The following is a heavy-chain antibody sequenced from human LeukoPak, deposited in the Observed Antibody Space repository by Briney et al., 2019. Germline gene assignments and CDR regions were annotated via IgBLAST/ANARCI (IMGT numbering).Heavy chain of an antibody. V-gene: IGHV1-69*05. CDR3: ARDGVIGGLYYFDY. Sequence: ASVKVSCKASGGTFSTYAISWVRQAPGQGLEWMGGIIPILGTAHYAQKFQGRVTITTDESTSTTYMELSSLRSEDTAVYYCARDGVIGGLYYFDYWGQGTLVTVSS. CDR1: GGTFSTYA. D-gene: IGHD2/OR15-2a*01. CDR2: IIPILGTA. J-gene: IGHJ4*02.